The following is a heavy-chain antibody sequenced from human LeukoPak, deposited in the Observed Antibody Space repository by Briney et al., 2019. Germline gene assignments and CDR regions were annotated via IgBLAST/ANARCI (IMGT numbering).Heavy chain of an antibody. CDR2: IYYSGST. D-gene: IGHD5-12*01. Sequence: SETLSRTCTVSGGSISRYYWSWIRQPPGKGLEWIGYIYYSGSTNYNPSLKSRVTISVDTSKNQFSLKLSSVTAADTAVYYCARDRVATSLGYWGQGTLVTVSS. CDR3: ARDRVATSLGY. CDR1: GGSISRYY. V-gene: IGHV4-59*01. J-gene: IGHJ4*02.